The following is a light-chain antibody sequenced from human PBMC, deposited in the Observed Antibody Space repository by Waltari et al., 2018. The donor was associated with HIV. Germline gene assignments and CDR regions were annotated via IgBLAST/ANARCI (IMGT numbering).Light chain of an antibody. CDR3: AAWEDSLSGPV. V-gene: IGLV1-47*01. CDR1: SSHIGNNE. J-gene: IGLJ3*02. CDR2: RSN. Sequence: QSVLPQPPSASGTPGQRVTIPCSGSSSHIGNNEVYWYQQIPGTAPKVLIYRSNQRPSGVPDRFSGSKSGTSASLAISGLRSEDEADYYCAAWEDSLSGPVFGGGTKLIVL.